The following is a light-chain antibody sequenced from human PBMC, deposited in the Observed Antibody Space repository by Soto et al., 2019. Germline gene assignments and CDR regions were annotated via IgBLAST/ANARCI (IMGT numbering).Light chain of an antibody. Sequence: EIVLTQSPGTLSLSPGERATLSCRASQSVSSSYLAWYQQKPGQAPRLLIYGASSRATGIPDRFSGSGSGTDFTLTLSRLELEDFAVYYCQQYGSSPRTFGQGPKGEIK. J-gene: IGKJ1*01. CDR2: GAS. CDR3: QQYGSSPRT. CDR1: QSVSSSY. V-gene: IGKV3-20*01.